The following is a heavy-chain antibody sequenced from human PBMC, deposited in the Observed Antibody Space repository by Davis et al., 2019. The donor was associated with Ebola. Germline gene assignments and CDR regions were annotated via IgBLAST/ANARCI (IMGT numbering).Heavy chain of an antibody. D-gene: IGHD2-21*02. CDR2: INPSDGSA. CDR3: ARGPSVATAHYFDY. CDR1: RYTFSNYY. Sequence: ASVKVSCKASRYTFSNYYMHWVRQAPGQGLEWLGIINPSDGSATFAQKFQGRVSMARDTSTSTVYMELSSLRSEDTAVYYCARGPSVATAHYFDYWGRGTLVTVSS. J-gene: IGHJ4*02. V-gene: IGHV1-46*01.